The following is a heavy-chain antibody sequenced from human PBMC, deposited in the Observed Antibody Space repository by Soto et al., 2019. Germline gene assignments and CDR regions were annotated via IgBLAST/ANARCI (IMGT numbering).Heavy chain of an antibody. CDR3: ARVLESDWRYGY. Sequence: QVQLVQSGAELKKPGASVKVSCKASGYTFTDYYIHWVRQAPGQGLEWMGWINLNSGGKNYAQKFRGWVTMTRDTSISTAYMELSRLKSDDTAVYYCARVLESDWRYGYWGQGTLVIVSS. D-gene: IGHD3-9*01. J-gene: IGHJ4*02. CDR2: INLNSGGK. V-gene: IGHV1-2*04. CDR1: GYTFTDYY.